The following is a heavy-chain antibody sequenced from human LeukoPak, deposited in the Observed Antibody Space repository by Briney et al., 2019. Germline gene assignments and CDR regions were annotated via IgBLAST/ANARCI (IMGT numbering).Heavy chain of an antibody. CDR2: ISYDGKEK. Sequence: GGSLRLSCVASGFTFSSDSMHWVRQAPGKGLEWVAVISYDGKEKYHADSVKGRFTISRDNSKNTLYLQMNSLRVEDTAVYYCARGDRGTAAGNNWFNPWGQGTLVTVSS. CDR3: ARGDRGTAAGNNWFNP. D-gene: IGHD6-13*01. J-gene: IGHJ5*02. CDR1: GFTFSSDS. V-gene: IGHV3-30*04.